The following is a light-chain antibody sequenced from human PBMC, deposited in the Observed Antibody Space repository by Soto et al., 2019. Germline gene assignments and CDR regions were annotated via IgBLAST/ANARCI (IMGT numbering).Light chain of an antibody. J-gene: IGKJ1*01. V-gene: IGKV3-15*01. CDR1: QSVSSN. Sequence: ILMTQSPATQSVSPGERATLSCRASQSVSSNLAWYQQKPGQGPRLLIYGASTRATGIPARFSGSGSGTEFTLTISSLQSEDFAVYFCQQYNDWPRTFGQGTKV. CDR2: GAS. CDR3: QQYNDWPRT.